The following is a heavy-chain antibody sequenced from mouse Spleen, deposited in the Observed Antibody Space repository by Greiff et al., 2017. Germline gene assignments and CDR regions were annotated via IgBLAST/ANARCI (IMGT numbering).Heavy chain of an antibody. CDR3: ARESKFLYGDV. V-gene: IGHV1-61*01. CDR2: IDPSDSET. CDR1: GYTFTSYW. D-gene: IGHD1-1*02. J-gene: IGHJ1*01. Sequence: VQLQQPGAELVRPGASVKLSCKASGYTFTSYWMNWVKQSPGQGLDWIGMIDPSDSETHYNQMFKDKATLTVDKSSSTAYMQLSSMTSEDSAVDYCARESKFLYGDVWGAGTTVTVSS.